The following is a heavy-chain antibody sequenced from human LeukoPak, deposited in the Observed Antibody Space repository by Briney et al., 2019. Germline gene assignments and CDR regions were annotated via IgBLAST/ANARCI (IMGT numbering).Heavy chain of an antibody. V-gene: IGHV1-2*02. CDR1: GYTFTDYY. CDR2: INPNSGGT. CDR3: ARDPYGSGNYYFDY. Sequence: ASVKVSCNASGYTFTDYYMHWVRQAPGLGLEWMGWINPNSGGTNYAQNFQGRVTMTRDTSISTAYMELSRLRSDDTAVYYCARDPYGSGNYYFDYWGQGTLVTVTS. D-gene: IGHD3-10*01. J-gene: IGHJ4*02.